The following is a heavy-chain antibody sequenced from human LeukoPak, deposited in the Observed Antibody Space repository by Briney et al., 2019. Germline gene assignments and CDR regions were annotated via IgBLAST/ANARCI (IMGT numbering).Heavy chain of an antibody. CDR2: FYGSANT. V-gene: IGHV4-38-2*02. J-gene: IGHJ4*02. CDR3: ARAYSYGSGSDY. Sequence: SETLSLTCTDSASSTSSTYYWAWIRQPPGKGLEWLGSFYGSANTYYNPSLKSRVTISVDTSRNQVSLKLTSVTAADTAVYYCARAYSYGSGSDYWGQGTLVTVSS. CDR1: ASSTSSTYY. D-gene: IGHD3-10*01.